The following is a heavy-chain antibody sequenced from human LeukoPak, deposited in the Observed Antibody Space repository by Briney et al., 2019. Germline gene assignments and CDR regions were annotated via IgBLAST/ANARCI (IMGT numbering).Heavy chain of an antibody. V-gene: IGHV4-34*01. CDR2: INHSGTT. D-gene: IGHD3-22*01. CDR1: GGAFSPHY. Sequence: SQTLSLTRDVYGGAFSPHYWSRVRHHPGKGLKWIEEINHSGTTNYNPSLKSRVTILVDTSKNQFSLKLRSVTAADTAVYYCARGPVLDYDGGGYYYFDQWGQGTPVTVSS. J-gene: IGHJ4*02. CDR3: ARGPVLDYDGGGYYYFDQ.